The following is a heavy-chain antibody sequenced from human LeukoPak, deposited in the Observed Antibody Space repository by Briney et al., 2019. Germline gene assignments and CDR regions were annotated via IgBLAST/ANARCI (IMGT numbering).Heavy chain of an antibody. CDR3: ARGPHSPNYSGSYYFDY. Sequence: SETLSLTCTVSGGSVSSGGYYWSWIRQHPGKGLEWIGYIYYSGSTYYNPSLKSRVTISVDTSKNQFSLKLSSVTAADTAVYYCARGPHSPNYSGSYYFDYWGQGTLVTVSS. V-gene: IGHV4-31*03. J-gene: IGHJ4*02. CDR1: GGSVSSGGYY. CDR2: IYYSGST. D-gene: IGHD1-26*01.